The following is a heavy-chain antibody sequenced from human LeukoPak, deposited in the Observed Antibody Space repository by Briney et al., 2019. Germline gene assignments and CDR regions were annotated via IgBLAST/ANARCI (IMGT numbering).Heavy chain of an antibody. J-gene: IGHJ4*02. Sequence: GGSLRLSCAGSGYTFSNYWMSWVRQAPGKGLEWAANIKQDGSEKYYVDSVKGRFTVSRDNAKNLMYLQMNSLRDEDTAVYYCGRAKDYSSIWGQGTLVTVSS. V-gene: IGHV3-7*04. CDR1: GYTFSNYW. D-gene: IGHD4-11*01. CDR3: GRAKDYSSI. CDR2: IKQDGSEK.